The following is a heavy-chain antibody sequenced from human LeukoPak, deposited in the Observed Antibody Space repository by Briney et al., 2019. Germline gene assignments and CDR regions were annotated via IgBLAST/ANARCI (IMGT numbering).Heavy chain of an antibody. CDR1: GFTFSTYG. CDR3: ARDKDIVVVPAAAALDY. J-gene: IGHJ4*02. Sequence: GGSLRLSCATSGFTFSTYGMHWVRQAPGKGLEWVAIIWNDGDNKYYADSVKGRFTISRDNSKNTLYLQMNSLRAEDTAVYYCARDKDIVVVPAAAALDYWGQGTLVTVSS. CDR2: IWNDGDNK. D-gene: IGHD2-2*01. V-gene: IGHV3-33*01.